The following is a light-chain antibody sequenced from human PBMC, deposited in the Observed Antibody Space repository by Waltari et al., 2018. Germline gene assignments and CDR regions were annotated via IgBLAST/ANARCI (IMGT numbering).Light chain of an antibody. CDR1: QSPAFSDGKTY. CDR3: MEGAQWYT. CDR2: KVS. V-gene: IGKV2-30*01. J-gene: IGKJ2*01. Sequence: DVVLTQSPLSLSVTLGQSASVSCRSSQSPAFSDGKTYLNWFHRRPGQSPRRLIYKVSNRESGVPERISGSGSGTDFALKISRVEAEDVGVYYCMEGAQWYTFGQGTKLEIK.